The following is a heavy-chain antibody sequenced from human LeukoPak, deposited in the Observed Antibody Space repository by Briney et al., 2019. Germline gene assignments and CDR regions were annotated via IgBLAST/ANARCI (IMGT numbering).Heavy chain of an antibody. D-gene: IGHD1-26*01. CDR3: ARPGSSGSYYYFDY. CDR1: GGSFSGYY. V-gene: IGHV4-34*01. J-gene: IGHJ4*02. Sequence: SETLSLTCAVYGGSFSGYYWSWIRQPPGKGLEWIGEINHSGSTNYNPSLKSRVTISVDTSKNQFSLKLSSVTAADTAVYYCARPGSSGSYYYFDYWGQGTLVTVSS. CDR2: INHSGST.